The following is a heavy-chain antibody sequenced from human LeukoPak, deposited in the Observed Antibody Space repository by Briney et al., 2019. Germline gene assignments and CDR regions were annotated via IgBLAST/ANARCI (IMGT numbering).Heavy chain of an antibody. Sequence: PSQTLSLTCTVSGGSISSGDYYWSWIRQPPGKGLEWIGYIYYSGSTYYNPSLKSRVTISVDTSKNQFSLKLSSVTAADTAVCYCARDDSLWFGDLYYWGQGTLVTVSS. D-gene: IGHD3-10*01. CDR2: IYYSGST. V-gene: IGHV4-30-4*08. CDR3: ARDDSLWFGDLYY. J-gene: IGHJ4*02. CDR1: GGSISSGDYY.